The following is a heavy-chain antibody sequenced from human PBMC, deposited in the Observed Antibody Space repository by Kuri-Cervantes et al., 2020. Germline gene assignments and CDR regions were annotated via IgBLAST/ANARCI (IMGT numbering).Heavy chain of an antibody. V-gene: IGHV3-7*01. CDR2: IKQDGSEK. CDR3: ARELASLNAFDI. D-gene: IGHD3-3*02. CDR1: GFTFSSYW. J-gene: IGHJ3*02. Sequence: GGSLRLSCAASGFTFSSYWMSWVRQAPGKGLEWVANIKQDGSEKYYVDSVKGRFTISRDNSKNTLYLQMNSLRAEDTAVYYCARELASLNAFDIWGQGTMVTVSS.